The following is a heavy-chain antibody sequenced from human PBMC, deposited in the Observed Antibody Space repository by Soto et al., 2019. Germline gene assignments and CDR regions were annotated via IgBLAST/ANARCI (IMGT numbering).Heavy chain of an antibody. CDR2: INAGNGNT. CDR1: GYTFTSYA. CDR3: ARTPRITIFGVVIFDAFDI. D-gene: IGHD3-3*01. J-gene: IGHJ3*02. V-gene: IGHV1-3*01. Sequence: QVPLVQSGAEVKKPGASVKVSCKASGYTFTSYAMHWVRQAPGQRLEWMGWINAGNGNTKYSQKFQGRVTITRDTSASTAYMELSSLRSEDTAVYYCARTPRITIFGVVIFDAFDIWGQGTMVTVSS.